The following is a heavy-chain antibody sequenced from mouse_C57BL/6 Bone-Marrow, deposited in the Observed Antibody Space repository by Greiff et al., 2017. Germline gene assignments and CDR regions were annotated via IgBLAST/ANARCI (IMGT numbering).Heavy chain of an antibody. Sequence: EVQRVESGGGLVKPGGSLKLSCAASGFTFSSYAMSWVRQTPEKRLEWVATISDGGSYTYYPDNVQGRFTISRDNAKNNLYLQMSHLKSEDTAMYYCARDAIHWYFDVWGTGTTVTVSS. CDR1: GFTFSSYA. CDR2: ISDGGSYT. J-gene: IGHJ1*03. V-gene: IGHV5-4*01. CDR3: ARDAIHWYFDV.